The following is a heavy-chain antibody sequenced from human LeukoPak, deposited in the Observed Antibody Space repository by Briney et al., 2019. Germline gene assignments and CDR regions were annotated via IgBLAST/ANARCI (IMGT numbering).Heavy chain of an antibody. CDR1: GGSISSYY. D-gene: IGHD3-22*01. CDR3: ARQPAGYYGKTGYYPYYFDY. CDR2: IFYTGST. Sequence: PSETLSLTCTVSGGSISSYYWSWVRQPPGKGLEWIGYIFYTGSTKYGPSLNSRVTISLDTSKNQFSLKLSSVTAADTAAYYCARQPAGYYGKTGYYPYYFDYWGQGTLVTVSS. V-gene: IGHV4-59*08. J-gene: IGHJ4*02.